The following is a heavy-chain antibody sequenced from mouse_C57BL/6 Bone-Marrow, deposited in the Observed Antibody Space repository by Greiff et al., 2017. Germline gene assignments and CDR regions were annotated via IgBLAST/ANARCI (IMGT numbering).Heavy chain of an antibody. CDR3: ARDRGYPDY. D-gene: IGHD3-1*01. Sequence: EVKVVESGGGLVKPGGSLKLSCAASGFTFSSYAMSWVRQTPEKRPEWVATISDGGSYTYYPDNVKGRFTISRDNAKNNLYLQMSHLKSEDTAMYYCARDRGYPDYWGQGTTLTVSS. J-gene: IGHJ2*01. V-gene: IGHV5-4*01. CDR1: GFTFSSYA. CDR2: ISDGGSYT.